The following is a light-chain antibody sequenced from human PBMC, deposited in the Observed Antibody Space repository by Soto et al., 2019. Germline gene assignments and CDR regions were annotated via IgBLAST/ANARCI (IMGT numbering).Light chain of an antibody. CDR1: SSDVGGYNY. V-gene: IGLV2-14*01. CDR2: EVS. CDR3: SSYTSSSTLV. Sequence: QSALTQPASVSGSPGQSITISCTGTSSDVGGYNYVSWYQQHPGKAPKLMIYEVSNRPSGVSNRFSGSKSGNPAALTISGRQAEDEADYYCSSYTSSSTLVFGGGTKLTVL. J-gene: IGLJ2*01.